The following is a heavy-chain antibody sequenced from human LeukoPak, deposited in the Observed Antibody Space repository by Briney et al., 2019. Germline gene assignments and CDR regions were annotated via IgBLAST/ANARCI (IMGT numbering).Heavy chain of an antibody. CDR3: ARDYWFDP. J-gene: IGHJ5*02. CDR2: ISSADTTK. V-gene: IGHV3-48*03. CDR1: GFTFSSYE. Sequence: PGRSLRLSCAASGFTFSSYEMNWVRQAPGKGLEWISYISSADTTKIYADSVKGRFAISRDNAKNSLYLQMNSLRAEDTAVYYCARDYWFDPWGHGTLVTVSS.